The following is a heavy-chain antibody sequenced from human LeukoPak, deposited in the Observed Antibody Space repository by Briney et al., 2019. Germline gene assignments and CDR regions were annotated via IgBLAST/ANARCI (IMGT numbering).Heavy chain of an antibody. CDR1: GFTFSSYV. J-gene: IGHJ4*02. V-gene: IGHV3-23*01. CDR2: ISNSGGST. CDR3: AKVPVYDSSGYYSGDFYFDY. Sequence: GGSLRLSCAASGFTFSSYVMSWVRQAPGKGLEWVSSISNSGGSTYYADSVKGRFTISRDNSKNTLYLQMNSLRAEDTAVYYCAKVPVYDSSGYYSGDFYFDYWGQGTLVTVSS. D-gene: IGHD3-22*01.